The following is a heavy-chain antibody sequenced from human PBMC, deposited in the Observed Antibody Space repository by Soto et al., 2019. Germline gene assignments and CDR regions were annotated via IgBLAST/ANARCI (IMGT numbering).Heavy chain of an antibody. J-gene: IGHJ5*02. Sequence: SETLSLTCTVSGGSISSGGYSWSWIRQPPGKGLEWIGYIYYTGSTSYNPSLKSRVTISVDTSKNQFSLKLSSVTAADTAVYYCARIPSGSHSEYNWFDPWGQATLVTVSS. V-gene: IGHV4-61*08. CDR2: IYYTGST. D-gene: IGHD3-10*01. CDR3: ARIPSGSHSEYNWFDP. CDR1: GGSISSGGYS.